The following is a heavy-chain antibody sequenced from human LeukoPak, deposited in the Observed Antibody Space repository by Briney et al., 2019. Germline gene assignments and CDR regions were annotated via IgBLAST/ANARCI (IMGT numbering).Heavy chain of an antibody. CDR2: INPNSGGT. CDR1: GHTFTGYY. CDR3: ARDRIGRVGLVDY. Sequence: ASVKVSCKASGHTFTGYYMHWVRQAPGQGLEWMGWINPNSGGTNYAQKFQGRVTMTRDTSISTAYMELSRLRSDDTAVYYCARDRIGRVGLVDYWGQGTLVTVSS. J-gene: IGHJ4*02. V-gene: IGHV1-2*02. D-gene: IGHD2/OR15-2a*01.